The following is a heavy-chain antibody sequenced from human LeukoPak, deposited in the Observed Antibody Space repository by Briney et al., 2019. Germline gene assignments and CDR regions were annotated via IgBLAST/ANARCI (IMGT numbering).Heavy chain of an antibody. D-gene: IGHD5-24*01. CDR2: IYYSGST. CDR1: GGSVSSGSYY. CDR3: ARGLGDGYINYGGPYYFDY. V-gene: IGHV4-61*01. Sequence: SETLSLTCTVSGGSVSSGSYYWSWIRQPPGKGLEWIGYIYYSGSTNYNPSLKSRVTISVATSKNQFSLKLSSVTAADTAVYYCARGLGDGYINYGGPYYFDYWGQGTLVTVSS. J-gene: IGHJ4*02.